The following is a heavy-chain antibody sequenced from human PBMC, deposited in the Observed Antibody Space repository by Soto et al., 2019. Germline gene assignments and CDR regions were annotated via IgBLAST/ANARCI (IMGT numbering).Heavy chain of an antibody. V-gene: IGHV4-39*01. CDR2: IYYSGST. CDR3: ARHRSGSYSRSGWFDP. Sequence: SETLSLTCTVSGGSISSSSYYWGGIRQPPGKGLEWIGSIYYSGSTYYNPSLKSRVTISVDTSKNQFSLKLSSVTAADTAVYYCARHRSGSYSRSGWFDPWGQGTLVTVSS. CDR1: GGSISSSSYY. J-gene: IGHJ5*02. D-gene: IGHD1-26*01.